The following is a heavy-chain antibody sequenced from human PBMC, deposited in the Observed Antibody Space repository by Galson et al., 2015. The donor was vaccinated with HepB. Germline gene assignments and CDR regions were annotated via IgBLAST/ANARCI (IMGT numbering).Heavy chain of an antibody. J-gene: IGHJ4*02. D-gene: IGHD2-8*01. Sequence: SLRLSCAASGFTFNNYAMNWVRQAPGKGLEWVSAVSSSGGTTWYADSVQGRFSVSRDNSKNTLYLQMNSLRAEDTALYYCAKGRLMMYGDSWGQGTLVTVSS. CDR1: GFTFNNYA. CDR3: AKGRLMMYGDS. V-gene: IGHV3-23*01. CDR2: VSSSGGTT.